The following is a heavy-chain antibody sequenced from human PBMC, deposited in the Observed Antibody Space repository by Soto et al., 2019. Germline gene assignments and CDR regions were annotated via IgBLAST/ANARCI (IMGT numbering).Heavy chain of an antibody. J-gene: IGHJ4*02. CDR2: IYYSGST. Sequence: SETLSLTCTVSSGSFSSSSHYWGWIRQPPGKGLEWIGSIYYSGSTYYNPSLKSRVTMSVDTSNNQFSLRLSSVTAADTAVYYCARQTGNFDDWGKGTRVTVSS. CDR1: SGSFSSSSHY. CDR3: ARQTGNFDD. V-gene: IGHV4-39*01.